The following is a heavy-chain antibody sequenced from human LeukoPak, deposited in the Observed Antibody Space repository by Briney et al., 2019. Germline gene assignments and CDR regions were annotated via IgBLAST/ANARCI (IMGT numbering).Heavy chain of an antibody. J-gene: IGHJ5*02. D-gene: IGHD2-15*01. Sequence: SETLTLTCTVSGGSNSSYYWSWIRQPPGKGLEWIGYIYYSGSTNYNPSLKSRVTISVDTSKNQFSLKLSSVTAADTAVYYCARSGGEVNWFDPWGQGTLVTVSS. CDR1: GGSNSSYY. V-gene: IGHV4-59*01. CDR2: IYYSGST. CDR3: ARSGGEVNWFDP.